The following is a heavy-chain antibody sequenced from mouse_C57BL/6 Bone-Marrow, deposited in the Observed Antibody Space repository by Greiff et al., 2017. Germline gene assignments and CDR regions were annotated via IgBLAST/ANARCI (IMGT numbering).Heavy chain of an antibody. CDR3: VGDDGSSSWFAY. Sequence: EVMLVESGGGLVQPKGSLKLSCAASGFTFNTYAMPWVRQAPGKGLEWVARIRSTSSNYGTDYADSVKDRFTISRDDSQSMLYLQMNNLKTEDTAMYYCVGDDGSSSWFAYWGQGTLVTVSA. CDR2: IRSTSSNYGT. CDR1: GFTFNTYA. V-gene: IGHV10-3*01. D-gene: IGHD1-1*01. J-gene: IGHJ3*01.